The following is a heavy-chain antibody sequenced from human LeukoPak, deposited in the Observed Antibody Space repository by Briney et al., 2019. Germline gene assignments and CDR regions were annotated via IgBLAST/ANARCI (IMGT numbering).Heavy chain of an antibody. D-gene: IGHD3-22*01. CDR3: ARADSSGYLQDNWFDP. Sequence: GESLKISCKGSGYSFTSYWIGWVRQMPGKGLEWMGIIYPGDSDTRYSPSFQGQVTISADKSISTAYLQWSSLKASDTAMYYCARADSSGYLQDNWFDPWGQGTLVTVSS. J-gene: IGHJ5*02. V-gene: IGHV5-51*01. CDR2: IYPGDSDT. CDR1: GYSFTSYW.